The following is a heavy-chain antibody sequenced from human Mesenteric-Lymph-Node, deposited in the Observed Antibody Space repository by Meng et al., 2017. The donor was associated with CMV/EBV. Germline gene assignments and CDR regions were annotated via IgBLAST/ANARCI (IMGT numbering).Heavy chain of an antibody. CDR1: GFIFSNYA. V-gene: IGHV3-33*01. J-gene: IGHJ4*02. CDR2: IWYDGSNK. CDR3: ARGGFSGYDSSPGFDY. D-gene: IGHD5-12*01. Sequence: GFIFSNYAMHWVRQAPGKGLEWVALIWYDGSNKNYAGSVKGRFTISRDNSKNTLYLQMNSLRAEDTAVYYCARGGFSGYDSSPGFDYWGQGTLVTVSS.